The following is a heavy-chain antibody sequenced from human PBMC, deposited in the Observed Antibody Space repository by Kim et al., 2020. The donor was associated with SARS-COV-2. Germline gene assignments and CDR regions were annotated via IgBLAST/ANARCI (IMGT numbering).Heavy chain of an antibody. Sequence: SVKVSCKASGGTFSSYAISWVRQAPGQGLEWMGGIIPIFGTANYAQKFQGRVTITADESTSTAYMELSSLRSEDTAVYYCARLEAARRDFQHWGQGTLVTVSS. CDR3: ARLEAARRDFQH. CDR1: GGTFSSYA. V-gene: IGHV1-69*13. J-gene: IGHJ1*01. D-gene: IGHD6-6*01. CDR2: IIPIFGTA.